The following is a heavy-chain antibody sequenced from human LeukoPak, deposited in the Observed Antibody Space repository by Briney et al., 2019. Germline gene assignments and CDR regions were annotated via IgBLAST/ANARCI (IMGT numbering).Heavy chain of an antibody. CDR3: ARALRVAATRGVANWFDP. V-gene: IGHV4-31*03. CDR2: IYYSGST. D-gene: IGHD2-15*01. Sequence: SQTLSLTCTVSGCSISSGGYYWRWIRQHPGKGLEWIGYIYYSGSTYYNPSLKSRITISVDTTKNQFSLKLSSVTAADTAVYYCARALRVAATRGVANWFDPWGQGTLVTVSS. J-gene: IGHJ5*02. CDR1: GCSISSGGYY.